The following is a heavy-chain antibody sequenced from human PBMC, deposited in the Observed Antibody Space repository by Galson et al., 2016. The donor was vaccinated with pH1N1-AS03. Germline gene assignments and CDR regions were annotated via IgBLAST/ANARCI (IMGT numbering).Heavy chain of an antibody. Sequence: SVKVSCKASGLTFSSYAISWVRQAPGQGLEWMGGVKGVFRTTNYAQKFQGRITITMDQSTGTAYMEVSSLRAEDTAVYYCAKRGGLPSEGMTYFDSWGQGTLVPVSS. CDR1: GLTFSSYA. V-gene: IGHV1-69*05. D-gene: IGHD2-2*01. J-gene: IGHJ4*02. CDR3: AKRGGLPSEGMTYFDS. CDR2: VKGVFRTT.